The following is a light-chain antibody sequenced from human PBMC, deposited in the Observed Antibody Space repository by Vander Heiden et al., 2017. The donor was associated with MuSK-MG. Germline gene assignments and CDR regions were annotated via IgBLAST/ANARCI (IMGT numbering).Light chain of an antibody. CDR2: EGS. Sequence: QSALTQPASVSGSPGHSITISCTGTSSDVGSYNLVSWYQQHPGKAPKLMIYEGSKRPSGVSNRFSGSKSGNTASLTISGLQAEDEADYYCCSHAGSSTYVFGTGTKVTVL. CDR1: SSDVGSYNL. CDR3: CSHAGSSTYV. J-gene: IGLJ1*01. V-gene: IGLV2-23*01.